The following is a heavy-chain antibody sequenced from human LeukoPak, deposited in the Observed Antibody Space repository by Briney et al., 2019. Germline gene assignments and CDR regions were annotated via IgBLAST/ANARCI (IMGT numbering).Heavy chain of an antibody. CDR1: GYSISNAYY. D-gene: IGHD3-22*01. Sequence: KSSETLSLTCTVSGYSISNAYYWGWIRPPPGKGLEWIGSLYHSGSTSYNPSLKSRVTMSVDTSKNQFSLKLSSVTAADTAVYYCARSPPYYYDSSGYAPQTAFDIWGQGTMVTVSS. CDR3: ARSPPYYYDSSGYAPQTAFDI. V-gene: IGHV4-38-2*02. J-gene: IGHJ3*02. CDR2: LYHSGST.